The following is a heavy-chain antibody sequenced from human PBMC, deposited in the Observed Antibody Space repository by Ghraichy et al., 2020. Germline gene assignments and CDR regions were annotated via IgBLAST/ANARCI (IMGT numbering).Heavy chain of an antibody. CDR1: GDSINKHH. CDR2: MYSDGSS. CDR3: ATGYDPTGIHSAF. V-gene: IGHV4-4*07. D-gene: IGHD3-16*01. J-gene: IGHJ4*02. Sequence: SETLSLTCTVSGDSINKHHWSWIRQPVGKGLEWIGRMYSDGSSSYDPTLKTRATISPDTPMNQFSLEMNYVTAADSAVYYCATGYDPTGIHSAFWGRGILVTVSS.